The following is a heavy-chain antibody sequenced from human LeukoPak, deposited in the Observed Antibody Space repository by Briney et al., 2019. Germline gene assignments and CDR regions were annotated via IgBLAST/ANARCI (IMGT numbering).Heavy chain of an antibody. CDR3: AKDIEEDYGSGSYYKGYGMDV. CDR2: IRVSGST. J-gene: IGHJ6*02. V-gene: IGHV3-43*02. CDR1: GFTFSSYA. D-gene: IGHD3-10*01. Sequence: PGGSLRLSCTTSGFTFSSYALSWVRQAPGKGLEWVSGIRVSGSTYYPDSVTGRFTISRDNSKNSLYLQMNSLRTEDTALYYCAKDIEEDYGSGSYYKGYGMDVWGQGTTVTVSS.